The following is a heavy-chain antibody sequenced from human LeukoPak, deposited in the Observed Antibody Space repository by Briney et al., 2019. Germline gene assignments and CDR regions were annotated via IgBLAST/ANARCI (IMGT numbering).Heavy chain of an antibody. Sequence: GGSLRLSCVGSGFTFRNHWVNWVRQSPRKGLEWVANIKPDGIDKYYVDSARGRFTVSRDNAKNSAFLQMNSLRAEDTAISYCATISAQTFDIWGQGTLVSVSS. D-gene: IGHD5-24*01. CDR1: GFTFRNHW. V-gene: IGHV3-7*01. CDR3: ATISAQTFDI. J-gene: IGHJ3*02. CDR2: IKPDGIDK.